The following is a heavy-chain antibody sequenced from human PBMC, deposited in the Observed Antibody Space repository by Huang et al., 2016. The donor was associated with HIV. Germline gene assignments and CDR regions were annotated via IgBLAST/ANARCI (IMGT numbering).Heavy chain of an antibody. J-gene: IGHJ4*02. D-gene: IGHD5-18*01. CDR1: GYGFSSSW. CDR3: ARQVDGFRSHFDF. CDR2: IYPRDSET. Sequence: EVLLVQSGAELKEPGESLKISCKASGYGFSSSWIGWGRLKPGKGLEWMGIIYPRDSETKYSPSFDGQVTISADKSTRTAYLQWESLKAPDTAIYFCARQVDGFRSHFDFWGQGTLVSVSS. V-gene: IGHV5-51*01.